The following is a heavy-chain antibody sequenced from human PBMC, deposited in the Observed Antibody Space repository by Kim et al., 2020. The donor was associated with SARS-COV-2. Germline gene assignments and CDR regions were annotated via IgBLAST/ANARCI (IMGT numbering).Heavy chain of an antibody. Sequence: ASVKVSCKASGYTFTSYYMHWVRQAPGQGLEWMGIINPSGGSTSYAQKFQGRVTMTRDTSTSTVYMELSSLRSEDTAVYYCASQGMGIAAAGPGGWFDPWGQGTLVTVSS. CDR1: GYTFTSYY. V-gene: IGHV1-46*01. CDR2: INPSGGST. D-gene: IGHD6-13*01. J-gene: IGHJ5*02. CDR3: ASQGMGIAAAGPGGWFDP.